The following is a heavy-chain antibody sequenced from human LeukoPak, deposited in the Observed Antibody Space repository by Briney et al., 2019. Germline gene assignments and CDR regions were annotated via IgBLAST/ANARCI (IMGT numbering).Heavy chain of an antibody. CDR3: ARHYSSSPGNWFDP. D-gene: IGHD6-6*01. J-gene: IGHJ5*02. V-gene: IGHV4-59*01. CDR1: GGSISSYY. Sequence: SETLSLTCTVSGGSISSYYWSWIRQPPGKGLEWIGSIYYTGSTNYNPSLKSRVTISTDTSKSHFSLMLRSVTAADTAVYYCARHYSSSPGNWFDPRGQGTLVTVSS. CDR2: IYYTGST.